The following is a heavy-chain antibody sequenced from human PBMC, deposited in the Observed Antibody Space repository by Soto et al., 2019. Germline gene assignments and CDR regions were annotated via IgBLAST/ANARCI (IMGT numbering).Heavy chain of an antibody. V-gene: IGHV4-39*01. CDR2: IYYSGST. Sequence: SETLSLTCTVCGGSISSSSYYWGWIRQPPXKGLGWIGSIYYSGSTYYNPSLKSRVTISVDTSKNQFSLKLSSVTAADTAVYYCARRGYDFWSGYLRFPFDYWGQGTLVTVSS. CDR3: ARRGYDFWSGYLRFPFDY. D-gene: IGHD3-3*01. CDR1: GGSISSSSYY. J-gene: IGHJ4*02.